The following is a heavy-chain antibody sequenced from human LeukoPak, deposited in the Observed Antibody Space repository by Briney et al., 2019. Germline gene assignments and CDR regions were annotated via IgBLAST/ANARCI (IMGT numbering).Heavy chain of an antibody. D-gene: IGHD2-2*01. V-gene: IGHV4-38-2*02. Sequence: SETLSLTCTVSGYSINSGYYWAWIRQPPGKGLEWIGSIYHSGSTYYNPSLKSRVTISVDTSKNQFSLKLSSVTAADTAVYYCARTTEDCSSTSCYQYWFDPWGQGTLVTVSS. J-gene: IGHJ5*02. CDR3: ARTTEDCSSTSCYQYWFDP. CDR1: GYSINSGYY. CDR2: IYHSGST.